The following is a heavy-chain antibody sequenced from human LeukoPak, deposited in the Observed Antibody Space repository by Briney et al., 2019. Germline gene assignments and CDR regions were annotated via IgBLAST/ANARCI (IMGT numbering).Heavy chain of an antibody. V-gene: IGHV3-66*01. D-gene: IGHD3-22*01. CDR3: ARAPDYYDSSGYLGY. Sequence: PGGSLRLSCAASGFTVSSNYMSWVRQAPGEGLEWVSVIYSGGSTYYADSVKGRFTISRDNSKNTLYLQMNSLRAEDTAVYYCARAPDYYDSSGYLGYWGQGTLVTVSS. CDR1: GFTVSSNY. CDR2: IYSGGST. J-gene: IGHJ4*02.